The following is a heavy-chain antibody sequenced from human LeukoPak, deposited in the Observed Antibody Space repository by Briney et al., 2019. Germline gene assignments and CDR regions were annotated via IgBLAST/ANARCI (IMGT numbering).Heavy chain of an antibody. J-gene: IGHJ4*02. CDR2: ISSSSSYI. CDR1: GFTFSSYS. CDR3: ARDLSVGAPEF. Sequence: GGSLRLSCAASGFTFSSYSMNWVRQAPGKGLEWVSSISSSSSYIYYADSVKGRFTISRDNARNSLYLQMNSLRAEDTAVYYCARDLSVGAPEFWGQGTLVTVSS. V-gene: IGHV3-21*01. D-gene: IGHD1-26*01.